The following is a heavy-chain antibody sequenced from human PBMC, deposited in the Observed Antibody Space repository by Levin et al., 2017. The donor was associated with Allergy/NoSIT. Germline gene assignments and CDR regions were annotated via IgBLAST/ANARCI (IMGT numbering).Heavy chain of an antibody. CDR2: IWYDGSNK. J-gene: IGHJ6*03. CDR1: GFTFSSYG. CDR3: ARSPVNYYYYYYMDV. V-gene: IGHV3-33*01. Sequence: GGSLRLSCAASGFTFSSYGMHWVRQAPGKGLEWVAVIWYDGSNKYYADSVKGRFTISRDNSKNTLYLQMNSLRAEDTAVYYCARSPVNYYYYYYMDVWGKGTTVTVSS.